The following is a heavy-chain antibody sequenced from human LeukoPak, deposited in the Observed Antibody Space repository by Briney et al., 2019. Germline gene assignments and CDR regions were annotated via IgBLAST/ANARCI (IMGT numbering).Heavy chain of an antibody. CDR3: ARGHSSGWYSAFDI. CDR1: GGTFSSYA. CDR2: IIPIFGTA. D-gene: IGHD6-19*01. Sequence: ASVKVSCKASGGTFSSYAISWVRQAPGQGLEWMGGIIPIFGTANYAQKFQGRVTITADKSTSTAYMELSSLRSEDTAAYYCARGHSSGWYSAFDIWGQGTMVTVSS. V-gene: IGHV1-69*06. J-gene: IGHJ3*02.